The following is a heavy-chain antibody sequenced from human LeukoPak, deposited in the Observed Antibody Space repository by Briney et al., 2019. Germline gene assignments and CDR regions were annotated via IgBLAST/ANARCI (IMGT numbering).Heavy chain of an antibody. Sequence: GGSLRLSRAASGFTFSDYYMSWIRQAPGKGLEWVSYISGRGTTIYYADSVKGRFTISRDNPRNTPYLQMNSLRAEDTAVYFCAKRGVVIRVILVGFHKEAYYFDSWGQGALVTVSS. J-gene: IGHJ4*02. CDR2: ISGRGTTI. CDR1: GFTFSDYY. D-gene: IGHD3-22*01. CDR3: AKRGVVIRVILVGFHKEAYYFDS. V-gene: IGHV3-11*01.